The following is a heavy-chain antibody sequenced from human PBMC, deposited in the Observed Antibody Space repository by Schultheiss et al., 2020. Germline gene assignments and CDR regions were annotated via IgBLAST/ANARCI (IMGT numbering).Heavy chain of an antibody. V-gene: IGHV4-4*07. J-gene: IGHJ4*02. D-gene: IGHD3-16*01. CDR1: GGSISSYY. Sequence: CGSLRLSCTVSGGSISSYYWSWIRQPAGKGLEWIGRIYTSGSTNYNPSLKSRVTISVDTSKNQFSLKLSSVTAADTAVYYCARYSLRLMFDYWGQGTLVTVSS. CDR2: IYTSGST. CDR3: ARYSLRLMFDY.